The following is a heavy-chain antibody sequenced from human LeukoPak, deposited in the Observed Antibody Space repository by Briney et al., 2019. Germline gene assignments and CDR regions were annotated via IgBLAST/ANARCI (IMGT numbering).Heavy chain of an antibody. CDR1: GFTLSNHW. V-gene: IGHV3-74*01. J-gene: IGHJ4*02. Sequence: GGSLRLSCAASGFTLSNHWMHWVRQAPGKGLVWVSRISGDEIWTSYADSVKGRFIISRDNAKDTLYLQMNSLRTEDTAVYYCARGEKVLDYFDYWGQGTLVTVSS. D-gene: IGHD3-16*01. CDR3: ARGEKVLDYFDY. CDR2: ISGDEIWT.